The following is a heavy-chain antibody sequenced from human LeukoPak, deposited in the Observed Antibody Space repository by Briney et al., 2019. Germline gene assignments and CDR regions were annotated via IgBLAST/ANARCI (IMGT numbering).Heavy chain of an antibody. CDR3: AARIAVAGFDY. D-gene: IGHD6-19*01. Sequence: QPGRSLRLSCAASGFTFSSYGMHWVRQAPGKGREWVAVISYDGSNKYYADSVKGRFTISRDNSKNTLYLQMNSLRAEDTAVYYCAARIAVAGFDYWGQGTLVTVSS. CDR2: ISYDGSNK. CDR1: GFTFSSYG. V-gene: IGHV3-30*03. J-gene: IGHJ4*02.